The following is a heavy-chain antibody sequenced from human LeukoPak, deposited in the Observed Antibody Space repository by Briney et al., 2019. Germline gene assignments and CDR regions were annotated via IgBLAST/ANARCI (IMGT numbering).Heavy chain of an antibody. CDR1: GFTFDDSG. Sequence: PGGSLRLSCAASGFTFDDSGMCCVRQAPGKGLEWVSAMNWHGSSTGYADSVKGRLTISRDNAKNSLYLQMKSLRAEDTALYYCARGDYGEHFDYWGQGSLVTVSS. V-gene: IGHV3-20*04. D-gene: IGHD4-17*01. CDR3: ARGDYGEHFDY. J-gene: IGHJ4*02. CDR2: MNWHGSST.